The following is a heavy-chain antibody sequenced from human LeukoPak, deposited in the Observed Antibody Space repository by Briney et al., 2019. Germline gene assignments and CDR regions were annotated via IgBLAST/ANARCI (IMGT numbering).Heavy chain of an antibody. D-gene: IGHD6-19*01. J-gene: IGHJ4*02. CDR2: INSGGTII. CDR1: GFMFNSYS. CDR3: VRDQGIAVTYYFDY. V-gene: IGHV3-48*01. Sequence: GGSLRLSCAASGFMFNSYSMNWVRQAPGKGLEWVSYINSGGTIIDYADSVKGRFTTSRDNAENSLHLHTNSLRVEDTAVYYCVRDQGIAVTYYFDYWGQGALVTVSS.